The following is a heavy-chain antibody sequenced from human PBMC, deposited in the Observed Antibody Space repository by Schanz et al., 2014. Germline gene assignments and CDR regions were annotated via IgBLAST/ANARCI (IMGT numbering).Heavy chain of an antibody. V-gene: IGHV4-4*07. CDR3: ARGQDHAKTGDL. D-gene: IGHD2-2*01. J-gene: IGHJ5*02. CDR2: VHPSGTT. Sequence: QVQLQESGPGLVKPSETLSLTCTVSGVSISRYYWSWVRQPPGKGLEWIGEVHPSGTTNYNPSLSYRVTMSVDASKNQFSLKLTSVTAADTAVYYCARGQDHAKTGDLWGRGTLVTISS. CDR1: GVSISRYY.